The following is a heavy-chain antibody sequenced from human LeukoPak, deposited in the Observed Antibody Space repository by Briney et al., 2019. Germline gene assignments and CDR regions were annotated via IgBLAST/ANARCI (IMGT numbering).Heavy chain of an antibody. CDR1: GGSFSSGSYY. Sequence: SETLSLTCTVAGGSFSSGSYYWSWIRQPPGKGLEWIGYIYYSGSTNYNPSLKSRVTISVDTSKNQFSLKLSSVTAADTAVYYCASRHCSGGGCYFAGADPFDYWGQGTLVTVSS. V-gene: IGHV4-61*01. CDR3: ASRHCSGGGCYFAGADPFDY. J-gene: IGHJ4*02. D-gene: IGHD2-15*01. CDR2: IYYSGST.